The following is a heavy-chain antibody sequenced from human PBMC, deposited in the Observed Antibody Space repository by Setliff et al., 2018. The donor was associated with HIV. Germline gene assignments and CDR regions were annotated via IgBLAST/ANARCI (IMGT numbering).Heavy chain of an antibody. CDR2: INWNGASV. Sequence: GESLQISCATSGFIFEDYGMNWVRQAPGKGLEWVYGINWNGASVGYADSVKGRFTISRDNAKNTLYLQMNSLRADDTAVYYCAKSPVVWPHSFDIWGQGTMVTVSS. D-gene: IGHD2-21*01. J-gene: IGHJ3*02. V-gene: IGHV3-20*04. CDR3: AKSPVVWPHSFDI. CDR1: GFIFEDYG.